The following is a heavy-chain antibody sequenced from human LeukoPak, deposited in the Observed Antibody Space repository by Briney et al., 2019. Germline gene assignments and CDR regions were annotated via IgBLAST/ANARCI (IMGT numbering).Heavy chain of an antibody. J-gene: IGHJ5*02. Sequence: PSETLSLTSTVSDGSISGGEYHWSWIRQPPGKGLEWIGYIYNSATYYNPSLKSRVSISEDTSNNHFSLKVNSVTAADTAVYCASYRVNEGGRGSWGQGTLVTVSS. D-gene: IGHD2-15*01. CDR3: SYRVNEGGRGS. CDR1: DGSISGGEYH. V-gene: IGHV4-30-4*01. CDR2: IYNSAT.